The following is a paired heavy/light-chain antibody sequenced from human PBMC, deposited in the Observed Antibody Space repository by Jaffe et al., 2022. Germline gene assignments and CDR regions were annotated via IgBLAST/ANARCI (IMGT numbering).Light chain of an antibody. V-gene: IGKV3-11*01. CDR2: DAS. CDR1: QSVSSY. CDR3: QQRSNWERT. Sequence: EIVLTQSPATLSLSPGERATLSCRASQSVSSYLAWYQQKPGQAPRLLIYDASNRATGIPARFSGSGSGTDFTLTISSLEPEDFAVYYCQQRSNWERTFGGGTKVEIK. J-gene: IGKJ4*01.
Heavy chain of an antibody. J-gene: IGHJ6*03. V-gene: IGHV3-30*18. CDR3: AKDGPLLRYFPPRYYYYYMDV. CDR1: GFTFSSYG. D-gene: IGHD3-9*01. Sequence: QVQLVESGGGVVQPGRSLRLSCAASGFTFSSYGMHWVRQAPGKGLEWVAVISYDGSNKYYADSVKGRFTISRDNSKNTLYLQMNSLRAEDTAVYYCAKDGPLLRYFPPRYYYYYMDVWGKGTTVTVSS. CDR2: ISYDGSNK.